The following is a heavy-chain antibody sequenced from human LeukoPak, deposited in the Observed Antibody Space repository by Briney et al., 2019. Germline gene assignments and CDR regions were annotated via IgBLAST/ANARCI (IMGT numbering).Heavy chain of an antibody. J-gene: IGHJ2*01. Sequence: GASVKVSCKVSGYTLTELSMHWVRQAPGKGLEWMGGFDPEDGETIYAQKFQGRVSMTEDTSTDTAYMELSSLRSEDTAVYYCATGQRVSVPLDFDLWGRGTLVTVSS. V-gene: IGHV1-24*01. CDR3: ATGQRVSVPLDFDL. CDR1: GYTLTELS. CDR2: FDPEDGET. D-gene: IGHD3-22*01.